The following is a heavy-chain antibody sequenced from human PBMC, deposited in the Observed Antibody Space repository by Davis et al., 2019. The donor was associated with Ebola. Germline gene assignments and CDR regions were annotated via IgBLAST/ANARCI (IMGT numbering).Heavy chain of an antibody. CDR1: GYTFTSYG. D-gene: IGHD2-8*01. CDR2: ISAYNGNT. V-gene: IGHV1-18*01. CDR3: ARSVDIVLMVYAKPANYYYYYMDV. J-gene: IGHJ6*03. Sequence: ASVKVSCKASGYTFTSYGISWVRQAPGQGLEWMGWISAYNGNTNYAQKLQGRVTMTTDTSTSTAYMELRSLRSDDTAVYYCARSVDIVLMVYAKPANYYYYYMDVWGKGTTVTVSS.